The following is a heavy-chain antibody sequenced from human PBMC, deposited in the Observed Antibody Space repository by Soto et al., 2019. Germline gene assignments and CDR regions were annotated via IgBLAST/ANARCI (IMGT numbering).Heavy chain of an antibody. D-gene: IGHD4-17*01. CDR2: INQDGNNK. CDR1: GLTFSSFW. J-gene: IGHJ6*02. CDR3: ARVYGDYTLGYYGMDV. Sequence: GGSLRLSCAASGLTFSSFWMSWVLQAPWKGPEWVASINQDGNNKQYVDSVKGRFTISRDNAENSLYLQMNSLRAEDTAVYYCARVYGDYTLGYYGMDVWGQGTTVTVSS. V-gene: IGHV3-7*01.